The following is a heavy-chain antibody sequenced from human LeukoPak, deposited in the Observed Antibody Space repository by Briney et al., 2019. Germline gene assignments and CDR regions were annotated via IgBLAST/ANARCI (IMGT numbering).Heavy chain of an antibody. CDR1: GVSFSSYE. V-gene: IGHV3-48*03. CDR3: ARANYDILTGYDTRGWFDP. J-gene: IGHJ5*02. CDR2: ISSCCSTI. Sequence: PGGSLSLSCAASGVSFSSYEMNWVRQAPGQGLEWVSYISSCCSTIYYADSVKSRFTISRDNDKNSLYMTMNSLRAEDTAVYYCARANYDILTGYDTRGWFDPWGQGTLVTVSS. D-gene: IGHD3-9*01.